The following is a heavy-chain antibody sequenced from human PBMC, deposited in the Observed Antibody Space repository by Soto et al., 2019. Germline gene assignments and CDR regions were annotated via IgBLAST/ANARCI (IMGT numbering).Heavy chain of an antibody. CDR1: GFIFNKFA. J-gene: IGHJ5*02. V-gene: IGHV3-30*04. D-gene: IGHD2-21*02. Sequence: GGSLRLSCAASGFIFNKFAMNWFRQAPGKGLEWVASISYDGRHKSYADSVQGRFTISRDDSKNTVYLQMSALRTEDTATYYCARSKRRYCGSDCYMFDLWGQGNLVTVSS. CDR3: ARSKRRYCGSDCYMFDL. CDR2: ISYDGRHK.